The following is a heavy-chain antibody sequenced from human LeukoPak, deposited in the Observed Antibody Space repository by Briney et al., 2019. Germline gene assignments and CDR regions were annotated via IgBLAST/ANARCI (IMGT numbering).Heavy chain of an antibody. CDR3: ARGRRYGSASYYPWFDP. CDR2: IYSGGST. D-gene: IGHD3-10*01. V-gene: IGHV3-66*02. CDR1: GFTVSSNY. Sequence: EGSLRLSCAASGFTVSSNYMSWVRQAPGKGLEWVSVIYSGGSTYYADSVKGRFTIPRDNSKNTLYLQMNSLRAEDTAVYYCARGRRYGSASYYPWFDPWGQGTLVTVSS. J-gene: IGHJ5*02.